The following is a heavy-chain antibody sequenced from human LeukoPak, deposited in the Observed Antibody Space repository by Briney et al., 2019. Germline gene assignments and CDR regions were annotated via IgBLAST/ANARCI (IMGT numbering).Heavy chain of an antibody. CDR3: ARVLSHYDSSGYYYAHLRYFDY. J-gene: IGHJ4*02. D-gene: IGHD3-22*01. V-gene: IGHV4-34*01. CDR1: GGSFSGYY. Sequence: SETLSLTCAVYGGSFSGYYWSWIRQPPGKGLEWIGEINHSGSTNYNPSLKSRVTISVDTSKNQFSLKLSSVTAADTAVYYCARVLSHYDSSGYYYAHLRYFDYWGQGTLVTVSP. CDR2: INHSGST.